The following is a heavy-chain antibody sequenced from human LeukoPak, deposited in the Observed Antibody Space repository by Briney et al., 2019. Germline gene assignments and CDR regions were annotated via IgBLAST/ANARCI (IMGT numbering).Heavy chain of an antibody. CDR2: ISSSSSYI. CDR3: ATGKGYNWFDP. V-gene: IGHV3-21*01. Sequence: PGGSLRLSCAASGFTFSIYSMNWVGQAPGKGLQWVSSISSSSSYIYYADSVKGRFTISRDNAKNSLYLQMNSLRAEDTAVYYCATGKGYNWFDPWGQGTLVTVSS. J-gene: IGHJ5*02. D-gene: IGHD3-10*01. CDR1: GFTFSIYS.